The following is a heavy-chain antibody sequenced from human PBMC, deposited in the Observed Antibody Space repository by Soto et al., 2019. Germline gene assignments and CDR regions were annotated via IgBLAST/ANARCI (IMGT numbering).Heavy chain of an antibody. V-gene: IGHV5-51*01. D-gene: IGHD5-12*01. CDR3: ASQEMATKNVDAFDI. CDR1: GYRFTRNW. J-gene: IGHJ3*02. Sequence: PGESLKISCQVSGYRFTRNWIAWVRQVPGKGLEGMVIIYPGDSDTRYSPSFQGQVTISADKSINTTYLQWSSLKASDTAMYYCASQEMATKNVDAFDIWGQGTMVTVSS. CDR2: IYPGDSDT.